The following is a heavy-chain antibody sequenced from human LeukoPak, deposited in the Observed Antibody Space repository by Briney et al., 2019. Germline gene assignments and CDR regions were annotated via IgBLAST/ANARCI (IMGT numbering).Heavy chain of an antibody. J-gene: IGHJ4*02. Sequence: GGSLRLSCAASGFTFSSYAMSWVRQAPGKGLEWFSAISGSGCSTYYADSVKGRFTISRDNSKNTLYLQMNSLRAADTAVYYCAKDLGGSPLSPADYWGQGTLVTVSS. V-gene: IGHV3-23*01. CDR2: ISGSGCST. CDR3: AKDLGGSPLSPADY. D-gene: IGHD3-16*02. CDR1: GFTFSSYA.